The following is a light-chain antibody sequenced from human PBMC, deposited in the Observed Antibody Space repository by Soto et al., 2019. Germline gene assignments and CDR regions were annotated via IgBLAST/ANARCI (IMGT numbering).Light chain of an antibody. Sequence: DIQMTQSPSAMSASVGDRVTITCRASQGINNDLAWFQQKPGKVPKRLIYGASSLQSGVPSRFSGSGSGTEFTLTISNLQPVDFATYYCLQHNSYPLTFGGGTKVEI. CDR1: QGINND. CDR2: GAS. V-gene: IGKV1-17*03. J-gene: IGKJ4*01. CDR3: LQHNSYPLT.